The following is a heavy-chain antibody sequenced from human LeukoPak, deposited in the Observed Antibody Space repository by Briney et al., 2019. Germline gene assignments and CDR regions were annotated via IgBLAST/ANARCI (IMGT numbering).Heavy chain of an antibody. V-gene: IGHV3-48*03. Sequence: QAGGSLRLSCAASGFTFSSYEMNWVRQAPGKGLDWVSYISNSGSTIYYADSVNGRFNISRDNAKNSLYLQMNSLRAEDTAVYYCARELSGYDLGFYGDYTLDYWGQGTLVTVSS. D-gene: IGHD4-17*01. CDR2: ISNSGSTI. CDR1: GFTFSSYE. J-gene: IGHJ4*02. CDR3: ARELSGYDLGFYGDYTLDY.